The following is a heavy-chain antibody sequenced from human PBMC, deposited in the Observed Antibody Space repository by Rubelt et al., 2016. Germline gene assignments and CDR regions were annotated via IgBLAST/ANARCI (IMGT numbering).Heavy chain of an antibody. D-gene: IGHD2-2*01. Sequence: GLEWIGGINHSGSTNYNPSLKSRVTISVDTSKNQFSLKLSSVTAADTAVYYCARGSGYCSSTSCYARYYYYYGMDVWGQGTTVTVSS. J-gene: IGHJ6*02. CDR3: ARGSGYCSSTSCYARYYYYYGMDV. V-gene: IGHV4-34*01. CDR2: INHSGST.